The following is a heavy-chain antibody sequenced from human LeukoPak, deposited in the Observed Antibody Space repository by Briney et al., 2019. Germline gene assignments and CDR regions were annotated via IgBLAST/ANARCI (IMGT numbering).Heavy chain of an antibody. CDR3: AKGGAYGSGSYFDY. CDR2: ISGGGSTT. Sequence: PGGSLKLSCTASRFTFSSYGMSWVRQAPGKGLEWVASISGGGSTTYNTDAVKGRFTISRDYSKSTVSLQMSSLRAEDTAVYYCAKGGAYGSGSYFDYWGQGTLVTVSS. V-gene: IGHV3-23*01. CDR1: RFTFSSYG. J-gene: IGHJ4*02. D-gene: IGHD3-10*01.